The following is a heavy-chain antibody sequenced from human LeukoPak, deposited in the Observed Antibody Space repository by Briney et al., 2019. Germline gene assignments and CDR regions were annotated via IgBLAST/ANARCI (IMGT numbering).Heavy chain of an antibody. CDR3: AKTKQGSGYLDY. CDR2: ISGAGGTT. V-gene: IGHV3-23*01. CDR1: GFTFTSYA. J-gene: IGHJ4*02. D-gene: IGHD3-10*01. Sequence: GGSLRLSCAASGFTFTSYAIKWVRQAPGKGLEWVSVISGAGGTTYYADSVKGRFTISRDNSKNTVYLQMDSLRAEDTAVYYCAKTKQGSGYLDYWGQGTLVTVSS.